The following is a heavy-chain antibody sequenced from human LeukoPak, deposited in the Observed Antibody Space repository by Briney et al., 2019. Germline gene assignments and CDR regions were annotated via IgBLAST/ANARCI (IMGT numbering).Heavy chain of an antibody. J-gene: IGHJ4*02. D-gene: IGHD3-10*01. CDR2: IGTAGDT. Sequence: GGSLRLSCAASGFIFSSYDMHWVRQATGKGLEWVSAIGTAGDTYYPGSVKGRFTISRENAKNSLYLQMNSLRAGDTAVYYCARSWGTYGSGSMTIDYWGQGTLVTVSS. CDR1: GFIFSSYD. CDR3: ARSWGTYGSGSMTIDY. V-gene: IGHV3-13*04.